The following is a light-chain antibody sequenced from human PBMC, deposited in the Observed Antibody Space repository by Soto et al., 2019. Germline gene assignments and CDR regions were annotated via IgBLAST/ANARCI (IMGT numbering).Light chain of an antibody. Sequence: DIQMTQAPSSLSASVGDRVTITCRASQSISSYLNWYQQKPGKAPKLLIYAASSLQSGVPSRFSGSGSGTDFTLTISSLKTEDFATYDGQQANSFPLTFGGGTKVDIK. CDR2: AAS. CDR1: QSISSY. J-gene: IGKJ4*01. CDR3: QQANSFPLT. V-gene: IGKV1-39*01.